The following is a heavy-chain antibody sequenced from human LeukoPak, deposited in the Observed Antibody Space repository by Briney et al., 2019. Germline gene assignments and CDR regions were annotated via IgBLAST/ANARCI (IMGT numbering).Heavy chain of an antibody. V-gene: IGHV4-30-2*01. CDR1: GGSISSGGYS. CDR2: IYHSGST. Sequence: SQTLSFTCAVSGGSISSGGYSWSWIRQPPGKGLEWIGYIYHSGSTYYNPSLKSRVTISVDRSKDQFSLKLSSVTAADTAVYYCASGYSSSWFYYYGMDVWGQGTTVTVSS. CDR3: ASGYSSSWFYYYGMDV. D-gene: IGHD6-13*01. J-gene: IGHJ6*02.